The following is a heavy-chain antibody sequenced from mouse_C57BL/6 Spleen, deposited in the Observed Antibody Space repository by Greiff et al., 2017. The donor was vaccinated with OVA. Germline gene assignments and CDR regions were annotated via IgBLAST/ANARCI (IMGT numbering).Heavy chain of an antibody. CDR2: IYPGDGDT. J-gene: IGHJ2*01. CDR3: ARRTTMITTSYFDY. CDR1: GYAFSSSW. Sequence: QVQLKESGPELVKPGASVKISCKASGYAFSSSWMNWVKQRPGKGLEWIGRIYPGDGDTNYNGKFKGKATLTADKSSSTAYMQLSSLTSEDSAVYFCARRTTMITTSYFDYWGQGTTLTVSS. V-gene: IGHV1-82*01. D-gene: IGHD2-4*01.